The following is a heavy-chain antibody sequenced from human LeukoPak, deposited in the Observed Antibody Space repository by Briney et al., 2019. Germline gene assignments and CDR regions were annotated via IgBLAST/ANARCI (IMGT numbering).Heavy chain of an antibody. Sequence: APVKVSCKASGYTFTSYYMHWVRQAPGQGLEWMGIINPSGGSTSYAQKFQGRVTMTRDTSTNTVYMELSSLRSEDTAVYYCARDQTDCSRTSCYNVHYGMDVWGQGTTVTVSS. CDR2: INPSGGST. CDR3: ARDQTDCSRTSCYNVHYGMDV. D-gene: IGHD2-2*02. CDR1: GYTFTSYY. V-gene: IGHV1-46*01. J-gene: IGHJ6*02.